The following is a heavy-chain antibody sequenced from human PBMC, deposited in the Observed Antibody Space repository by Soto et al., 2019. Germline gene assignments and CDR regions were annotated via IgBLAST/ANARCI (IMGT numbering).Heavy chain of an antibody. D-gene: IGHD2-8*01. CDR1: GDSITTNGYY. Sequence: PSETLSLTCSVSGDSITTNGYYWGWIRKPPGKGLQWIGNVYSTGSTFSHSSLTSRVFISVDTSKNKFSLRLTSVTAADTAVYYCARSHYTYGLLIDYWGPGIMVTVSS. CDR3: ARSHYTYGLLIDY. CDR2: VYSTGST. J-gene: IGHJ4*02. V-gene: IGHV4-39*01.